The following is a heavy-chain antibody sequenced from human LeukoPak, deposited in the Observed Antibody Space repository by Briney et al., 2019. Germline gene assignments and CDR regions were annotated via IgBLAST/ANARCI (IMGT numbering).Heavy chain of an antibody. V-gene: IGHV3-66*01. CDR1: GFTVSSNY. CDR2: IYSGGST. D-gene: IGHD6-19*01. Sequence: PGGSLRLSCAASGFTVSSNYMSWVRQAPGKGLEWVSVIYSGGSTYYADSVKGRFTISRDNSKNTLYLQMNSLRAEDTAVYYCARDRRYSSGWHGGFDYWGQGTLVTVSS. CDR3: ARDRRYSSGWHGGFDY. J-gene: IGHJ4*02.